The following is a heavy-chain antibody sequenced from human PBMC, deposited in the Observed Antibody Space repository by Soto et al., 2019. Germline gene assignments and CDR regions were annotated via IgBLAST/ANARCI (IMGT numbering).Heavy chain of an antibody. CDR3: ARDLGVVPAAIHGMDV. J-gene: IGHJ6*02. CDR2: IYYSGST. CDR1: GGSISSGDYY. Sequence: RSLTCTVSGGSISSGDYYWSWIRKPPGKGLEWIGYIYYSGSTYYNPSLKSRVTISVDTSKNQFSLKLSSVTAADTAVYYCARDLGVVPAAIHGMDVWGQGTTVTVSS. D-gene: IGHD2-2*01. V-gene: IGHV4-30-4*08.